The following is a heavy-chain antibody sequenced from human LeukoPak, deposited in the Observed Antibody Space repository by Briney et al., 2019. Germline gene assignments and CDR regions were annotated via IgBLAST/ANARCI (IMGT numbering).Heavy chain of an antibody. CDR3: ARRPTVGASLGAFDI. CDR2: IYPGDSDT. J-gene: IGHJ3*02. D-gene: IGHD1-26*01. CDR1: GYSFTSYW. V-gene: IGHV5-51*01. Sequence: GESLKISCKGSGYSFTSYWIGWVRQMPGKGLEWMGIIYPGDSDTRYSPSFQGQVTISADKSISTAYLQWSSLKASDTAMYYCARRPTVGASLGAFDIWGQGTMVTVSS.